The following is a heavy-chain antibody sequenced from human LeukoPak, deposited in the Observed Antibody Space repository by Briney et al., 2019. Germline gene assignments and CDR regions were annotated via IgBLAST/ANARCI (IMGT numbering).Heavy chain of an antibody. CDR3: ARVVGYSSSWYGYYYYYGMDV. CDR2: IYHSGST. D-gene: IGHD6-13*01. Sequence: SRTLSLTCAVSGGSISSGGYSWSWIRQPPGKGLEWIGYIYHSGSTYYNPSLKSRVTISVDRSKNQFSLKLSSVTAADTAVYYCARVVGYSSSWYGYYYYYGMDVWGQGTTVTVSS. CDR1: GGSISSGGYS. J-gene: IGHJ6*02. V-gene: IGHV4-30-2*01.